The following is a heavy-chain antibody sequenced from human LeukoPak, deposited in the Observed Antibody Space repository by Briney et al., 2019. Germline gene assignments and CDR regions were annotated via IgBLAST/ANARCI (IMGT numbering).Heavy chain of an antibody. CDR2: INHSGST. J-gene: IGHJ4*02. V-gene: IGHV4-34*01. D-gene: IGHD3-3*01. CDR1: GGSFSGYY. Sequence: PSETLSLTRAVYGGSFSGYYWSWIRQPPGKGLEWIGEINHSGSTNYNPSLKSRVTISVDTSKNQFSLKLSSVTATDTAVYYCARSGGVTAYYFDYWGQGTLVTVSS. CDR3: ARSGGVTAYYFDY.